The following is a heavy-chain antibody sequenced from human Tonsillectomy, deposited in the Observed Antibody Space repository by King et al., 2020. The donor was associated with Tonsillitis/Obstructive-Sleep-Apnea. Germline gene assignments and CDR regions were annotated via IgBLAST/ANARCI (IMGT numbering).Heavy chain of an antibody. Sequence: VQLQQWGAGLLKPSEPLSLTCAVYGGSFSGYYWSWIRQPPGKGLEWIGEINHSGSTNYNPSLKSRVTISVDTSKNQFSLKLSSVTAADTAVYYCARVEVQYSGYNDAFDIWGQGTMVTVSS. D-gene: IGHD5-12*01. CDR1: GGSFSGYY. CDR2: INHSGST. CDR3: ARVEVQYSGYNDAFDI. J-gene: IGHJ3*02. V-gene: IGHV4-34*01.